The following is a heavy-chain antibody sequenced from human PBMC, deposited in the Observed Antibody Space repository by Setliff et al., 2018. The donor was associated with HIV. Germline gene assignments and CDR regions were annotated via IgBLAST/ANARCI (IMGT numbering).Heavy chain of an antibody. CDR3: TRMISPRQNRYSSGWFDY. CDR1: GFTFSSYS. V-gene: IGHV3-21*01. Sequence: GGSLRLSCAASGFTFSSYSINWVRQAPGKGLEWVSSISSSSRYRSSADAVKGRFTISRDNAKNSLYLQMNSLRAEDTAMYYCTRMISPRQNRYSSGWFDYWGQGTLVTVSS. J-gene: IGHJ5*01. D-gene: IGHD6-19*01. CDR2: ISSSSRYR.